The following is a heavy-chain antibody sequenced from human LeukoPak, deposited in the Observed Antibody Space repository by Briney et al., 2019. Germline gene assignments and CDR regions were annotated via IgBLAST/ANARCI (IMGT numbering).Heavy chain of an antibody. J-gene: IGHJ4*02. Sequence: SETLSLTCAVSGGSISSYYWSWIRQPAGKGLEWIGRIYTSGSTNYNPSLKSRVTMSVDTSKNQFSLKPSSVTAADTAVYYCASGYDYVWGSYRLDYWGQGTLVTVSS. CDR3: ASGYDYVWGSYRLDY. D-gene: IGHD3-16*02. V-gene: IGHV4-4*07. CDR1: GGSISSYY. CDR2: IYTSGST.